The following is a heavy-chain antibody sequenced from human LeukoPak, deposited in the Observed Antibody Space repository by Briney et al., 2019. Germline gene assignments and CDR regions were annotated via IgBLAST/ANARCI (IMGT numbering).Heavy chain of an antibody. CDR1: GDSITSDKW. CDR2: IHHSKSS. V-gene: IGHV4-4*02. J-gene: IGHJ3*02. D-gene: IGHD5-18*01. Sequence: SGTLSLTCAVSGDSITSDKWWTWVRQPPGKGLEWIGEIHHSKSSNYYPSLRSRVTISVDTSRNQFSLKLSSVTAADTAVYYCARSRSGYSYDHAAFEIWGQGTMDTVSS. CDR3: ARSRSGYSYDHAAFEI.